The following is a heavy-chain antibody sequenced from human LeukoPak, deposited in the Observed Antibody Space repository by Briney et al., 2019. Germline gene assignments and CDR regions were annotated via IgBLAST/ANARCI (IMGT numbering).Heavy chain of an antibody. CDR2: ISFDGSAK. J-gene: IGHJ5*02. D-gene: IGHD3-3*01. CDR1: GFTFSSYG. CDR3: ARGRYDFWSGYYGGNWFDP. Sequence: GGSLRLSCAASGFTFSSYGMHWVRQAPGKGLEWVSVISFDGSAKYYADSVKGRFTISRDNSKNTLYLQMTSLRAEDTAVYYCARGRYDFWSGYYGGNWFDPWGQGTLVTVSS. V-gene: IGHV3-30*03.